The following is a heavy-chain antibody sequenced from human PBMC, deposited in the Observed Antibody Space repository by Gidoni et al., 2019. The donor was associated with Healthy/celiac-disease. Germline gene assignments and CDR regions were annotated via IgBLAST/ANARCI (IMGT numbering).Heavy chain of an antibody. CDR3: ARQIDYDFWSGYFAFDY. V-gene: IGHV4-59*01. D-gene: IGHD3-3*01. Sequence: QVQLQESGPGLVKPSETLSLTCTVSGGSISSYYWSWIRQPPGKGLEWIGYIYYSGSTNYNPSLKSLVTISVDTSKNQFSLKLSSVTAADTAVYYCARQIDYDFWSGYFAFDYWGQGTLVTVSS. CDR2: IYYSGST. CDR1: GGSISSYY. J-gene: IGHJ4*02.